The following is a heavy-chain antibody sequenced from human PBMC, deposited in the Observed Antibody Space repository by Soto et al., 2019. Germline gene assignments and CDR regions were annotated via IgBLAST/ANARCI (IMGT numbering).Heavy chain of an antibody. CDR3: VRSVILSGGSYKGLIRLHYFDT. D-gene: IGHD3-3*01. CDR2: INHSGST. V-gene: IGHV4-34*01. J-gene: IGHJ4*02. CDR1: GGSFSGYY. Sequence: SETLSLTCAVYGGSFSGYYWTWIRQPPGTGLEWIGEINHSGSTNYNPSLKSRVTISVDTSKNQFSLNLTSVTAADTAIYYCVRSVILSGGSYKGLIRLHYFDTWGPGTLVTVSS.